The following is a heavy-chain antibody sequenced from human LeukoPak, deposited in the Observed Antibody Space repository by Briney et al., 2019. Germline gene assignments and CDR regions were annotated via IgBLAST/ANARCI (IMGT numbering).Heavy chain of an antibody. CDR1: GFTVSSNY. Sequence: GGSLRLSCAASGFTVSSNYMSWVRQAPGKGLEWVSVIYSGGSTYYADSVKGRFTISRDNSKNTLYLQMNSLRAEDTAVYYCASDLYHSSSWYVFDYWGQGTLVTVSS. J-gene: IGHJ4*02. D-gene: IGHD6-13*01. V-gene: IGHV3-66*01. CDR3: ASDLYHSSSWYVFDY. CDR2: IYSGGST.